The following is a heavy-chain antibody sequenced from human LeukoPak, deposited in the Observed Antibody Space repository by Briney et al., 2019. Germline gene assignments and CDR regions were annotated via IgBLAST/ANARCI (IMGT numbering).Heavy chain of an antibody. CDR2: ISFDGHAT. CDR1: GFSFSYFG. Sequence: GGSLRLSCSTSGFSFSYFGMHWVRQAPGKGLQWVAAISFDGHATNYADSVKGRFTVSRDNSKRTLYLQMNSLRTEDTATYYCAKGVQWAVPGSCLDSWGLGTLVTVSS. CDR3: AKGVQWAVPGSCLDS. J-gene: IGHJ4*02. V-gene: IGHV3-30*18. D-gene: IGHD6-19*01.